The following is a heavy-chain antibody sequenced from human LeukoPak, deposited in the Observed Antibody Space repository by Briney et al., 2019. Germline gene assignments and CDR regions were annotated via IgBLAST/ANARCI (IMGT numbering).Heavy chain of an antibody. J-gene: IGHJ3*02. CDR2: IIPILGIA. CDR1: GGTFSSYA. D-gene: IGHD6-25*01. Sequence: ASVKVSCKASGGTFSSYAISWVRQAPGQGLEWMGRIIPILGIANYAQKFQGRVTITADKSTSTAYMELSSLRSEDTAVYYCARVAADGAFDIWGQGTMVTVSS. CDR3: ARVAADGAFDI. V-gene: IGHV1-69*04.